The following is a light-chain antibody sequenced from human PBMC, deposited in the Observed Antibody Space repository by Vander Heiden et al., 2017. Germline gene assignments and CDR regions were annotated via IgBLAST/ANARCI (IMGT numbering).Light chain of an antibody. CDR3: SSYASSSTPLV. CDR2: DVS. J-gene: IGLJ3*02. CDR1: SSDVGGYNY. Sequence: QSARTQPASVSGSPGQSITISCTGTSSDVGGYNYVSWYQQHPGKAPKLMIYDVSNRPSGVSNRFSGSKSGNTASLTISGLQAEDEADYYCSSYASSSTPLVFGGGTKLTVL. V-gene: IGLV2-14*03.